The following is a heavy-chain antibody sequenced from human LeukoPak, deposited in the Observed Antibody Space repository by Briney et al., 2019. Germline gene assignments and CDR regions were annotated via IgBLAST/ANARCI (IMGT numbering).Heavy chain of an antibody. D-gene: IGHD2-15*01. V-gene: IGHV3-48*02. CDR2: ISSGSGTI. Sequence: GGSLRLSCAASGFTFSSYWMHWVREAPGKGLGWVAYISSGSGTIYYADSVRGRFTISRDDAKNSLYLQMNSLRDEDTAVYYCARDHGGSKRGWGQGTLVTVSS. CDR3: ARDHGGSKRG. J-gene: IGHJ4*02. CDR1: GFTFSSYW.